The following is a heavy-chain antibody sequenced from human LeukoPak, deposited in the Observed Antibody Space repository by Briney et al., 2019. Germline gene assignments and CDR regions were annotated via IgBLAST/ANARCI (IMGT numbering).Heavy chain of an antibody. V-gene: IGHV3-23*01. D-gene: IGHD2-8*02. Sequence: GGSLRLSCAASGFTFSSYAMNWVRQAPGKGLEWVSTISGSGGSPYYAGSVKGRFTISRDISKSTLSLQMNSLRAEDTAIYYCATYRQVLLPFESWGQGTLVTVSS. CDR3: ATYRQVLLPFES. J-gene: IGHJ4*02. CDR2: ISGSGGSP. CDR1: GFTFSSYA.